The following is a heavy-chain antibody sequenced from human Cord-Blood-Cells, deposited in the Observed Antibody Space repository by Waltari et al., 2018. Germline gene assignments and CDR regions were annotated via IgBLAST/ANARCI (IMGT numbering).Heavy chain of an antibody. CDR1: GGSFTGYY. CDR2: INHSGST. V-gene: IGHV4-34*01. D-gene: IGHD2-15*01. Sequence: QVQLQQWGAGLLTPSETLSLTCAVYGGSFTGYYWSWIRQPPGKGLEWIGEINHSGSTNYNPSLKSRVTISVDTSKNQFSLKLSSVTAADTAVYYCARRRIFDYWGQGTLVTVSS. CDR3: ARRRIFDY. J-gene: IGHJ4*02.